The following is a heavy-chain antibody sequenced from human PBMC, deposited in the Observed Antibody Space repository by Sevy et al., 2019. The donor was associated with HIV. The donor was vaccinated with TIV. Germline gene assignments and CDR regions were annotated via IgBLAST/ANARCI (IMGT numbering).Heavy chain of an antibody. V-gene: IGHV1-69*13. Sequence: ASVKVSCKASGGTFSSYAMSWVRQAPGQGLEWMGGIIPNFGTANYAQKFQGRVTITADESTSTAYMELSSLRSEDTAVYYCARVRSDSLLDAFDIWGQGTMVTVSS. CDR2: IIPNFGTA. CDR3: ARVRSDSLLDAFDI. D-gene: IGHD2-15*01. J-gene: IGHJ3*02. CDR1: GGTFSSYA.